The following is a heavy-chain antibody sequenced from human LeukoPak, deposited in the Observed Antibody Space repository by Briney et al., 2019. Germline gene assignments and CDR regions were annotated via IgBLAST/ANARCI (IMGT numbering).Heavy chain of an antibody. J-gene: IGHJ4*02. CDR1: GFTVSSNY. CDR3: ARGEGECGGDCPSMIY. V-gene: IGHV3-66*01. Sequence: AGGSLRLSCAASGFTVSSNYMTWVRQAPGKGLKWVSVIYSGGSTYYADSVKGRFTISRDNSKNTLYLQMKSLRAEDTAVYYCARGEGECGGDCPSMIYWGQGTLVTVSS. CDR2: IYSGGST. D-gene: IGHD2-21*02.